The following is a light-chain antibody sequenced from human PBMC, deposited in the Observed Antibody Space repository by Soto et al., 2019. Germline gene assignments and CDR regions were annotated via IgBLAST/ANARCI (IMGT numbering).Light chain of an antibody. CDR3: QQYGSSRGIT. Sequence: GVTQSPGTLSLSTGERASLSCRASQSVSSNYLAWYQPKPGQAPRLLIYGASSRAPGIPDRFSGSGSGTNFTLTISRLEPEDFAVYYCQQYGSSRGITFGQGTRLEIK. CDR2: GAS. CDR1: QSVSSNY. V-gene: IGKV3-20*01. J-gene: IGKJ5*01.